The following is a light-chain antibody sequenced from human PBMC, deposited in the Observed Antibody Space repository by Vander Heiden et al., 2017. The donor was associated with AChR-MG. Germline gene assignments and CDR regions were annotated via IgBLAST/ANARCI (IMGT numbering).Light chain of an antibody. CDR2: RSS. V-gene: IGKV1-5*03. CDR1: QSISSW. Sequence: DIQMTQSPSTLSASVGDRVTIPCRASQSISSWLAWYQQKPGKAPKLLIYRSSSLESGVPLRFSGSGSGTEFTLTINSLQPDDFATYYCQEYNSYSGWTFGQGTKVEIK. J-gene: IGKJ1*01. CDR3: QEYNSYSGWT.